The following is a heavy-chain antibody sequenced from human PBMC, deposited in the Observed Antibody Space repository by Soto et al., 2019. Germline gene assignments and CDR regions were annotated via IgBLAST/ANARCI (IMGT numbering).Heavy chain of an antibody. D-gene: IGHD2-21*02. CDR1: GYTFTSYA. CDR2: INAGNGNT. CDR3: ARSIVVVTALDY. Sequence: QVQLVQSGAEEKKPGASVKVSCKASGYTFTSYAMHWVRQAPGQRLEWMGWINAGNGNTKYSQKFQGRVTITRDTSASTAYMELSSLRSEDTAVYYCARSIVVVTALDYWGHGTLVTGSS. J-gene: IGHJ4*01. V-gene: IGHV1-3*05.